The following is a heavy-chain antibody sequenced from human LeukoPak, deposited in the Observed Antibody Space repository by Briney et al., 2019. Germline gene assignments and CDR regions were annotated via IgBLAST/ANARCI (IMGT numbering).Heavy chain of an antibody. D-gene: IGHD3-3*01. V-gene: IGHV4-34*01. CDR2: INHSGST. CDR1: GGSFSGHY. J-gene: IGHJ5*02. CDR3: ARGCGIFDFWSGCYTAPRFDP. Sequence: SETLSLTCAVYGGSFSGHYWSWIRQPPGKGLEWIGEINHSGSTNYNPSLKSRVTISVDTSKNQFSLKLSSVTAADTAVYYCARGCGIFDFWSGCYTAPRFDPWGQGTLVTVSS.